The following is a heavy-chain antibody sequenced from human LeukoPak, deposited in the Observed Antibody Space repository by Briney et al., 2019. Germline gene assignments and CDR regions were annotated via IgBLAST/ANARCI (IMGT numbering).Heavy chain of an antibody. CDR2: IYSSGRS. Sequence: SPTCTVSGGSISSGDYYWSWIRQPPGKGLEWIGYIYSSGRSYDNPSLKRGVTSSVDTSKKQFSLKLSSVTAADTAVYYCASSREEVTTSPYFDYWGQGTLVTVSS. CDR1: GGSISSGDYY. V-gene: IGHV4-30-4*08. D-gene: IGHD4-17*01. CDR3: ASSREEVTTSPYFDY. J-gene: IGHJ4*02.